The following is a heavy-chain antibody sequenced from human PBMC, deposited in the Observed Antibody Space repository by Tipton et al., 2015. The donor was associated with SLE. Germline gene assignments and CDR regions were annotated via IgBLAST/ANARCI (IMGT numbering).Heavy chain of an antibody. D-gene: IGHD2-2*01. CDR2: ISAYNGNT. V-gene: IGHV1-18*01. CDR3: ARDVPAGILYSYYNAMDV. J-gene: IGHJ6*02. Sequence: QLVQSGAEVKKPGASVKVSCKASGYTFTSYVISWVRQAPGQGLEWMGWISAYNGNTNYAQNLQGRVTMTTDTSTSTAYMDLRSLRSDDTAVYYCARDVPAGILYSYYNAMDVWGQGTTVTVSS. CDR1: GYTFTSYV.